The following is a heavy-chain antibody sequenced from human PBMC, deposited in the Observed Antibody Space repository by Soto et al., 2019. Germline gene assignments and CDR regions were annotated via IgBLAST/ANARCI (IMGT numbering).Heavy chain of an antibody. Sequence: SETLSLTCSFSGDSSSTSTYSWSWIRQPPGKALEWVGFIYRSGVTSYNPSLKSRVSISLDTSNNQCSLKLRSVTAADTALYFCARQRTSVVTQAYFDVWGPGSLVTVSS. CDR1: GDSSSTSTYS. D-gene: IGHD2-21*02. CDR2: IYRSGVT. V-gene: IGHV4-30-2*03. J-gene: IGHJ4*02. CDR3: ARQRTSVVTQAYFDV.